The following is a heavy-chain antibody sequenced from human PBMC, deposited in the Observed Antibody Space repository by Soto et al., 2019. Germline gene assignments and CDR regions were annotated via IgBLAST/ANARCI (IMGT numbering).Heavy chain of an antibody. Sequence: SETLSLTCAVYGGSFSGYYWSWIRQPPGKGLEWIGEINHSGSTNYNPSLKSRVTISVDTSKNQFSLKLSSVTAADTAVYYCARGPWGFGSGSSYYYYYMDVWGKGTTVTVSS. V-gene: IGHV4-34*01. CDR1: GGSFSGYY. CDR3: ARGPWGFGSGSSYYYYYMDV. D-gene: IGHD3-10*01. CDR2: INHSGST. J-gene: IGHJ6*03.